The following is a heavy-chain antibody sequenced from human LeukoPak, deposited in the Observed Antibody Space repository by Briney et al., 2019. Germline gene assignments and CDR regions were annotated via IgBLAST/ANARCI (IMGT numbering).Heavy chain of an antibody. CDR1: GFTFSSYG. Sequence: GGTLRLSCAASGFTFSSYGMHWVRQAPGKGLEGGAVISYDGSNKYYADSVKGRFTISRDNSKNTLYLQMNSLRAEDTAVYYCAKDADLDYYGSGSPFDYWGQGTLVTVSS. CDR2: ISYDGSNK. V-gene: IGHV3-30*18. CDR3: AKDADLDYYGSGSPFDY. J-gene: IGHJ4*02. D-gene: IGHD3-10*01.